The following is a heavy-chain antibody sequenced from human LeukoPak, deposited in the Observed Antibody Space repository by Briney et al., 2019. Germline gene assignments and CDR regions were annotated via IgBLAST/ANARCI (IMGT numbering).Heavy chain of an antibody. CDR1: GGSISSGSYY. Sequence: SETLSLTXTVSGGSISSGSYYWSWIRQPAGKGLQWIGRIYTSGSANYNPSLKSRVTISVDTSKNQFSLKLTSVTAADTAVYYCAKEVVSYCSSTSCYSDAFDIWGQGTMVTVSS. CDR3: AKEVVSYCSSTSCYSDAFDI. J-gene: IGHJ3*02. D-gene: IGHD2-2*02. V-gene: IGHV4-61*02. CDR2: IYTSGSA.